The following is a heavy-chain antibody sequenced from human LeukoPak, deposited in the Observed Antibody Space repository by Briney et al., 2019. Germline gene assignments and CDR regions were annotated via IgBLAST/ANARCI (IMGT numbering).Heavy chain of an antibody. CDR3: AKYTGTYFDY. CDR2: VYYSAST. CDR1: GGSISSSSYY. Sequence: KPSETLSLTCTVSGGSISSSSYYWGWIRQPPGKGLEWIGYVYYSASTNYNPSLKSRVTISVDTSKNQFSLKLSSVTAADTAVYYCAKYTGTYFDYWGQGTLVTVSS. V-gene: IGHV4-61*05. D-gene: IGHD7-27*01. J-gene: IGHJ4*02.